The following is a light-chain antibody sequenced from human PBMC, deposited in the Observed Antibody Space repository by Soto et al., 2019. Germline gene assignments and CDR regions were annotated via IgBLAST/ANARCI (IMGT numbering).Light chain of an antibody. CDR3: QQYGSSRT. CDR1: ETVNSNY. CDR2: GAS. Sequence: DIVLTQSPGTLSLSPGERATLSCRASETVNSNYVAWYQQKRGQAPRPLIYGASRRATGIPDRSSGSGSGTDFTLTITRLEPEDFAVYYCQQYGSSRTFGQGTKVDIK. J-gene: IGKJ1*01. V-gene: IGKV3-20*01.